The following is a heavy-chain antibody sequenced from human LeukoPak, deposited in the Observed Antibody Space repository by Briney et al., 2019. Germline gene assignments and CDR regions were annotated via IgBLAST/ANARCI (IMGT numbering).Heavy chain of an antibody. Sequence: PGGSLRLSXEASGFTLSSYWMTWVRQAPGMGLEWVANIGRDGSVQHYLDSVEGRFTISRDNTKNSLYLQMNSLRAEDTAVYYCARDSNPQSSGYYFDAFDMWGQGTMVTVSS. CDR1: GFTLSSYW. CDR2: IGRDGSVQ. V-gene: IGHV3-7*01. CDR3: ARDSNPQSSGYYFDAFDM. J-gene: IGHJ3*02. D-gene: IGHD3-22*01.